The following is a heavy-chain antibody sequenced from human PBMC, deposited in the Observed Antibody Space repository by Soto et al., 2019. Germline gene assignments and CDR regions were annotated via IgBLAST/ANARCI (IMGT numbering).Heavy chain of an antibody. D-gene: IGHD5-18*01. CDR3: ARGLNGYLHYFDY. V-gene: IGHV1-3*01. Sequence: SVKVSCQASGYTFTSYAMHWVRQAPGQRLEWMGWINAGNGNTKYSQKFQGRVTITRDTSASTAYMELSSLRSEDTAVYYCARGLNGYLHYFDYWGQGTPVTVFS. J-gene: IGHJ4*02. CDR2: INAGNGNT. CDR1: GYTFTSYA.